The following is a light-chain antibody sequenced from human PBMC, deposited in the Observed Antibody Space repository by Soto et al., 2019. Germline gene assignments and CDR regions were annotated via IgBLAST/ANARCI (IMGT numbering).Light chain of an antibody. CDR3: SSYTISSTYV. Sequence: QSALTQPPSVSGSPGQSVAISCTGTSSDVGSYNRVSWYQQPPGTAPKLMIYDVNNRPSGVPDRFSGSKSGNTASLTISGLQAEDEADYYCSSYTISSTYVFGTGTKLTRP. V-gene: IGLV2-18*02. CDR1: SSDVGSYNR. J-gene: IGLJ1*01. CDR2: DVN.